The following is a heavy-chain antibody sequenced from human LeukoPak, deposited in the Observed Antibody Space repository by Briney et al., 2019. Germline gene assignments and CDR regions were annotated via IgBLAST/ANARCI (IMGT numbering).Heavy chain of an antibody. CDR3: ARVGYYDSSGYRAFDI. D-gene: IGHD3-22*01. CDR1: VFTFSSYS. V-gene: IGHV3-21*01. CDR2: ISSSSSYI. J-gene: IGHJ3*02. Sequence: GGSLRLSCAASVFTFSSYSMNWVRQAPGKGLEWVSSISSSSSYIYYADSVKGRFTISRDNAKNSLYLQMNSLRAEDTAVYYCARVGYYDSSGYRAFDIWGQGTMVTVSS.